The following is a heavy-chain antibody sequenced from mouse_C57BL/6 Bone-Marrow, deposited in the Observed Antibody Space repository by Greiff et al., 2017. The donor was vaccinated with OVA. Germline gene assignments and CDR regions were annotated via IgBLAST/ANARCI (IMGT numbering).Heavy chain of an antibody. CDR2: IYPGDGDT. CDR1: GYAFSSYW. J-gene: IGHJ3*01. D-gene: IGHD2-4*01. V-gene: IGHV1-80*01. Sequence: VQVVESGAELVKPGASVKISCKASGYAFSSYWMNWVKQRPGKGLEWIGQIYPGDGDTNYNGKFKGKATLTADKSSSTAYMQLSSLTSEDSAVYFCARKDYDYEGAYWGQGTLVTVSA. CDR3: ARKDYDYEGAY.